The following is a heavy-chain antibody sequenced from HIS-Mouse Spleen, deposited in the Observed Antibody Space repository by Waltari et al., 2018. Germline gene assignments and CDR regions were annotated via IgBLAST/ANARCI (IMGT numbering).Heavy chain of an antibody. CDR2: INPNSGGP. D-gene: IGHD2-2*01. J-gene: IGHJ4*02. V-gene: IGHV1-2*02. CDR3: ARDRARGYCSSTSCYLNY. CDR1: GYTFTGYY. Sequence: QVQLVQSGAEVKKPGASVKVSCKASGYTFTGYYMHWVRQAPGQGLEWMGWINPNSGGPNNEQKFQGRVTMTRETSISTAYMELSRLRSDDTAVYYCARDRARGYCSSTSCYLNYWGQGTLVTVSS.